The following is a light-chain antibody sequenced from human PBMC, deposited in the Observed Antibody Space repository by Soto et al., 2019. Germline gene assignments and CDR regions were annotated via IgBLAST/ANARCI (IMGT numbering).Light chain of an antibody. CDR1: QSVSSY. Sequence: EIVLTQSPGTLSLSPGERATLSCRASQSVSSYLAWYQQKPGQAPRLLIYGASSRATGIPDRFSGSGSGTDFNLTISRLEPEDFAVYYCQQFGTSPLTFGGGTKVEIK. CDR3: QQFGTSPLT. CDR2: GAS. J-gene: IGKJ4*01. V-gene: IGKV3-20*01.